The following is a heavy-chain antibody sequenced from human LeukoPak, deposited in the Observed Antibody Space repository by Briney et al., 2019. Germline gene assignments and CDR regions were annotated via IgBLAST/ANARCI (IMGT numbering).Heavy chain of an antibody. CDR3: ARYSYGSACFDY. Sequence: SETLSLTCTVSGGSISITRYYWGWIRQPPGKGLEWIASMYSSGTTYYNPSLKSRVTISVDTSKNQFSLKLSSVTAADTAVYYCARYSYGSACFDYWGQGTLVTVSS. CDR1: GGSISITRYY. CDR2: MYSSGTT. J-gene: IGHJ4*02. D-gene: IGHD5-18*01. V-gene: IGHV4-39*07.